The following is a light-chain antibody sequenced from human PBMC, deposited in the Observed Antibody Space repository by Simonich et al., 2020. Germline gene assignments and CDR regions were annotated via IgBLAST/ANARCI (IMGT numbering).Light chain of an antibody. J-gene: IGKJ2*01. CDR2: KAS. Sequence: DIQMTQSPSTLSASVGARVTITCRASQSISSWLAWYQQKPGKAPKLLIYKASSLESGVPSRFSGSGSGTEFTLTISSLQPDDSATYYCQQYNSYPYTFGQGTKLEIK. CDR1: QSISSW. V-gene: IGKV1-5*03. CDR3: QQYNSYPYT.